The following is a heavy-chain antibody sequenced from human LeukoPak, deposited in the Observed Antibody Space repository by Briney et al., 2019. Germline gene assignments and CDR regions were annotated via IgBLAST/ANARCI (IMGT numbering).Heavy chain of an antibody. CDR3: VRTGSPVPNAFDR. Sequence: GGSLRLSCAASGFTFSSYTMNWVRQAPGKGLGWVSYISSGNSNIYYADSVKGRFTISRDNAKNSLYLQMNSLKTEDTAVYYCVRTGSPVPNAFDRWGQGTMVTVSS. D-gene: IGHD1-1*01. V-gene: IGHV3-48*01. CDR2: ISSGNSNI. J-gene: IGHJ3*02. CDR1: GFTFSSYT.